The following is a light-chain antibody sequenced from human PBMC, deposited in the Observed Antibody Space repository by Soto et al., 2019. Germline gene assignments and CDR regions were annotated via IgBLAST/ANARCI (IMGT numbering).Light chain of an antibody. J-gene: IGLJ1*01. V-gene: IGLV2-23*02. CDR1: SSDVGGYNL. CDR3: CSYAGSSTSLYV. Sequence: QSVLTQPASVSGSPVQSITISCTGTSSDVGGYNLVSWYQQHPGKAPKLMIYEVTKRPSGVSNRFSGSKSGNTASLTISGLQAEDEADYYCCSYAGSSTSLYVFGTGTRSPS. CDR2: EVT.